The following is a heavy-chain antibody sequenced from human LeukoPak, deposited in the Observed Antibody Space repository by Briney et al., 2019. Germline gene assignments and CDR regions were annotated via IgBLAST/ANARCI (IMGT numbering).Heavy chain of an antibody. D-gene: IGHD3-10*01. Sequence: PSETLSLTCTVSGGSISSSSYYWGSIRQPPGKGLEWIGSIYYSGSTYYNPSLKSRVTISVDTSKNQFSLKLSSVTAADTAVYYYARSRGNYYGSGSYFVWFDPWGQGTLVTVSS. CDR3: ARSRGNYYGSGSYFVWFDP. CDR2: IYYSGST. V-gene: IGHV4-39*07. CDR1: GGSISSSSYY. J-gene: IGHJ5*02.